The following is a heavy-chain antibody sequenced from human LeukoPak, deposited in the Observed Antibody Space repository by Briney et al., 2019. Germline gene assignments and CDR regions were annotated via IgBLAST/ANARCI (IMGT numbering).Heavy chain of an antibody. J-gene: IGHJ4*02. CDR3: ARGSVVVPAAPIDY. V-gene: IGHV1-2*02. D-gene: IGHD2-2*01. CDR2: INPNSGGT. CDR1: GYTFTGYY. Sequence: ASVKVSCKASGYTFTGYYMHWVRQAPGQGLEWMGWINPNSGGTNYAQKFRGRVTMTRDTSISTAYMELSRLRSDDTAVYYCARGSVVVPAAPIDYWGQGALVTVSS.